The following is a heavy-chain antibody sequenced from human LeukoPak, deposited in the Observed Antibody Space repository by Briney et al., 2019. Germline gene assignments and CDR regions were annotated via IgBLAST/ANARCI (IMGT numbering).Heavy chain of an antibody. D-gene: IGHD3-22*01. CDR3: ASDYYDSSGYNY. V-gene: IGHV1-69*05. CDR2: IIPIFGTA. CDR1: GGTFSSYA. J-gene: IGHJ4*02. Sequence: SVKVSCKASGGTFSSYAISWVRQAPGQGLEWMGGIIPIFGTANYAQKFQGRVTVTTDESTSTAYMELSSLRSEDTAVYYCASDYYDSSGYNYWGQGTLVTVSS.